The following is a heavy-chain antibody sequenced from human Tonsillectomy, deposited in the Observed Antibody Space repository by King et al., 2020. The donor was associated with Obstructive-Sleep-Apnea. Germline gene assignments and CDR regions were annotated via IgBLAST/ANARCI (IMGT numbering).Heavy chain of an antibody. CDR3: AKDNGPLTMVRGTDYFDY. D-gene: IGHD3-10*01. J-gene: IGHJ4*02. V-gene: IGHV3-9*01. Sequence: VQLVESGGGLVQPGRSLRLSCAASGFTFDDYAMHWVRQAPGKGLEWVSGISWNSGSIGYADSVKGRFTISRDNAKNSLYLQMNSLRAEDTALYYCAKDNGPLTMVRGTDYFDYWGQGTLVTVSS. CDR1: GFTFDDYA. CDR2: ISWNSGSI.